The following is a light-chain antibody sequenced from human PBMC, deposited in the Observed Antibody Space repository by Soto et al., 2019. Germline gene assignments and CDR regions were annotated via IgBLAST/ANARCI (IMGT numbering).Light chain of an antibody. CDR3: SSYSSISTLNYV. V-gene: IGLV2-14*01. Sequence: QSALTQPASVSGSPGQSITISCTGTSSDVGGYNYVSWYQHHPGKAPKLMIYEVSNRPSGVSNRFSGSKSGNTASLTISGLQAEDEADYYCSSYSSISTLNYVFATGTKVTVL. CDR2: EVS. CDR1: SSDVGGYNY. J-gene: IGLJ1*01.